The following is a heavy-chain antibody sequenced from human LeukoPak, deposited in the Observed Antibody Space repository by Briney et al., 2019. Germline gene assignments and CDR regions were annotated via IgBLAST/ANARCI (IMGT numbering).Heavy chain of an antibody. CDR2: IYPGDSDT. CDR3: ARHGASKDIVVVPAALDY. CDR1: GYSFTSYW. V-gene: IGHV5-51*01. D-gene: IGHD2-2*01. Sequence: HGESLKISCKGSGYSFTSYWIGWVRQMPGKGLEWMGIIYPGDSDTRYSPSFQGQVTISADKSISTAYLQWSSLKASDTAMYYCARHGASKDIVVVPAALDYWGQGTLVTVSS. J-gene: IGHJ4*02.